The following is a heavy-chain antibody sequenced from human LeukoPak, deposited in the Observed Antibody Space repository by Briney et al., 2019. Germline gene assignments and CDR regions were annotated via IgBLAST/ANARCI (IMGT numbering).Heavy chain of an antibody. V-gene: IGHV4-59*01. Sequence: PSETLSLTCTVSGGSISSYYWSWIRQPPGKGLEWIGYIYYSGSTNYNPSLKSRVTISVDTSKNQFSLKLSSVTAADTAVYYCARERWDYDSSGYYDYWGQGTLVTVSS. J-gene: IGHJ4*02. CDR2: IYYSGST. CDR3: ARERWDYDSSGYYDY. D-gene: IGHD3-22*01. CDR1: GGSISSYY.